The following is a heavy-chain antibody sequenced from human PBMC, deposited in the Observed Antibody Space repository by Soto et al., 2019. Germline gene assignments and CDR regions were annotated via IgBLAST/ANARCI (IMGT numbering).Heavy chain of an antibody. CDR2: ISTYNGNT. D-gene: IGHD5-18*01. V-gene: IGHV1-18*01. J-gene: IGHJ4*02. CDR1: GYIFTSYG. Sequence: QVQLVQSGAEVKKPGASVKVSCKASGYIFTSYGISWVRQAPGQGLEWMGWISTYNGNTNYAQKTQGRVTLTTDTSTSTAYMVLRSLRSDDTAVYYCARGHVDTAMGHFDYWGQGTLVTVSS. CDR3: ARGHVDTAMGHFDY.